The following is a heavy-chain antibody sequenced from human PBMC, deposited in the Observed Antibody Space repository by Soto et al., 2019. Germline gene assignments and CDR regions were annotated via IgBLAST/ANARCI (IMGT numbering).Heavy chain of an antibody. CDR2: IYYSGST. CDR3: ARTRFLDAFDI. CDR1: GGSISSGDYY. D-gene: IGHD3-3*01. Sequence: SETLSLTCTVSGGSISSGDYYWSWVRQPPGKGLEWIGYIYYSGSTYYNPSLKSRVTISVDTSKNQFSLKLSSVTAADTAVYYCARTRFLDAFDIWGQGTMVTVSS. V-gene: IGHV4-30-4*01. J-gene: IGHJ3*02.